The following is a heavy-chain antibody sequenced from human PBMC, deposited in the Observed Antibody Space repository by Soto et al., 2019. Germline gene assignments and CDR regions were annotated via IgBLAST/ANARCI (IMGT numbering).Heavy chain of an antibody. D-gene: IGHD3-22*01. CDR2: IVVGSGNT. V-gene: IGHV1-58*01. CDR3: AAATYYYDSSGYLDN. Sequence: SVKVSCKASGFTFTSSAVQWVRQARGQRLEWIGWIVVGSGNTNYAQKFQERVTITRDMSTSTAYMELSSLRSEDTAVYYCAAATYYYDSSGYLDNWGQGTMVTVSS. CDR1: GFTFTSSA. J-gene: IGHJ3*02.